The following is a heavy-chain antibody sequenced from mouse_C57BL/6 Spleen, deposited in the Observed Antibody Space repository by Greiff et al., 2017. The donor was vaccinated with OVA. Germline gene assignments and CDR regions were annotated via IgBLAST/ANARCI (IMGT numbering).Heavy chain of an antibody. J-gene: IGHJ4*01. D-gene: IGHD3-2*02. CDR3: ARSMTAQATFYYYAMDY. CDR1: GYTFTSYW. V-gene: IGHV1-53*01. Sequence: VQLQQPGTELVKPGASVKLSCKASGYTFTSYWMHWVKQRPGQGLEWIGNINPSNGGTNYNEKFKSKATLTVDKSSSTAYMQLSSLTSEDSAVYYCARSMTAQATFYYYAMDYWGQGTSVTVSS. CDR2: INPSNGGT.